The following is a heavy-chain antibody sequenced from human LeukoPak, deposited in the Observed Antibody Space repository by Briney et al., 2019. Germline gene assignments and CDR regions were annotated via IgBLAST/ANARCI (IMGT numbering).Heavy chain of an antibody. V-gene: IGHV3-23*01. J-gene: IGHJ4*02. D-gene: IGHD6-6*01. CDR1: GFTFSSYA. Sequence: GGSLRLSCAASGFTFSSYAMSWVRQAPGKGLEWVSIISDSGGSTYYADSVKGRLTTSRDSAKKILYLQINSLRAEDTAVYYCARIGSSYGDYFDYWGQGTLVTVSS. CDR3: ARIGSSYGDYFDY. CDR2: ISDSGGST.